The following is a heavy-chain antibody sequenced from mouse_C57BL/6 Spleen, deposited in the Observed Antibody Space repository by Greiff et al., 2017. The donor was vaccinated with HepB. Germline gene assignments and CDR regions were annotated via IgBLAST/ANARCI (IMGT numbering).Heavy chain of an antibody. V-gene: IGHV14-4*01. J-gene: IGHJ2*01. Sequence: EVQLQQSGAELVRPGASVKLSCTASGFNIKDDYMHWVKQRPEQGLEWIGWIDPENGDTEYASKFQGKATITADTSSNTAYLQLSSLTSEDTAVYYCIDGDDDCDYWGQGTTLTVSS. CDR2: IDPENGDT. D-gene: IGHD2-2*01. CDR1: GFNIKDDY. CDR3: IDGDDDCDY.